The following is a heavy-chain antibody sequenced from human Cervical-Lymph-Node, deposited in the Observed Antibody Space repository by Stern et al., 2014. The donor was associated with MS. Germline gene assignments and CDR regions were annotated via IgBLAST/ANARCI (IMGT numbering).Heavy chain of an antibody. CDR1: GYIFTNYW. Sequence: EVQLVQSGAEVKKPGESLKISCKGSGYIFTNYWIGWVRQMPGKGLEWMGIIYPGDSGTRYSPSFQGPVTISADKSISTAYLQWNSLRASDTAIYYCARGNITLIREDYFNYWGQGTLVTVSS. CDR3: ARGNITLIREDYFNY. J-gene: IGHJ4*02. V-gene: IGHV5-51*01. D-gene: IGHD3-10*02. CDR2: IYPGDSGT.